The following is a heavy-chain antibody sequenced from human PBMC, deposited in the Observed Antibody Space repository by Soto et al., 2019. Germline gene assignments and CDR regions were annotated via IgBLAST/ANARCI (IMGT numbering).Heavy chain of an antibody. CDR3: ARDGTLYDSSAYYYLY. D-gene: IGHD3-22*01. CDR2: ITPMFGTP. CDR1: GGTFSRYT. Sequence: SVKVSRKASGGTFSRYTITWVRQAPGQGLEWMGGITPMFGTPNYAQKFQGRVTITADESTSTAYMELSSLRSEDTAMYYCARDGTLYDSSAYYYLYWGQGTLVTVSS. J-gene: IGHJ4*02. V-gene: IGHV1-69*13.